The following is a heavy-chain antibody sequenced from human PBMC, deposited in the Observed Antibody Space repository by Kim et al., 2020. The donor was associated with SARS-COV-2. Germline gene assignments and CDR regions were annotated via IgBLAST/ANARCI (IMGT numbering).Heavy chain of an antibody. Sequence: GGSLRLSCAASGFTFSGSAIHWVRQTSGKGLEWVGRIRNKANSYATAYAASVKGRFTISRDDSKNTAYLLMDSLKTDDTAVYYCTTLTTVAAWGQGTLVT. V-gene: IGHV3-73*01. CDR3: TTLTTVAA. CDR1: GFTFSGSA. CDR2: IRNKANSYAT. J-gene: IGHJ5*02. D-gene: IGHD4-17*01.